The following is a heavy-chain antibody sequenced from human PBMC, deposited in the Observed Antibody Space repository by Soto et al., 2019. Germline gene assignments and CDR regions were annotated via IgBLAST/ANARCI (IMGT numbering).Heavy chain of an antibody. J-gene: IGHJ4*02. CDR3: ARMEYLLRGIVFDY. D-gene: IGHD3-3*01. V-gene: IGHV4-59*01. Sequence: TSETLSLTCTVSGGSISNYYWSWIRQPPGKGLEWIGYIYYSGSTNYNPSLESRVTMSLDKSKNQLSLKLSSVTAADTAVYYCARMEYLLRGIVFDYWGQGVLVTVSS. CDR2: IYYSGST. CDR1: GGSISNYY.